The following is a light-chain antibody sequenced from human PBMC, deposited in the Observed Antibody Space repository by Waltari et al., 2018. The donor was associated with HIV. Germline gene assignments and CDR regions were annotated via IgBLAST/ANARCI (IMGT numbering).Light chain of an antibody. CDR1: ERIDTTV. CDR3: QQYLGSPRT. J-gene: IGKJ1*01. CDR2: GAS. Sequence: EIVLTQSPGTLSLSPGERVTLSCRASERIDTTVLAWYQQKRGQAPRLLIFGASRRATGIPDRFSGSGSGTDFTLTIDRLDPEDFAVYYCQQYLGSPRTFGQGTKVEIK. V-gene: IGKV3-20*01.